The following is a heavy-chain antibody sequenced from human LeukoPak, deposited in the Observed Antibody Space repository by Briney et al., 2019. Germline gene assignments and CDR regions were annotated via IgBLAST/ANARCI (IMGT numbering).Heavy chain of an antibody. J-gene: IGHJ6*02. Sequence: GGSLRLSCAASGFTFSRYAMTWVRQAPGKGLEWVSTIGGSGGSTYYADSVKGRFTISRDNSKNTLYLQMNSLRAEDTAVYYCAKGHRYYYYGMDVWGQGTTVTVSS. V-gene: IGHV3-23*01. CDR3: AKGHRYYYYGMDV. CDR1: GFTFSRYA. CDR2: IGGSGGST.